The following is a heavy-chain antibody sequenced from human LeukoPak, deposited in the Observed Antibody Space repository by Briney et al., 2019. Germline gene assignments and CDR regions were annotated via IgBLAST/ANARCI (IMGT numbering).Heavy chain of an antibody. CDR2: IRSDSSYK. D-gene: IGHD2-21*02. V-gene: IGHV3-30*02. CDR3: AKSLAYCGGDCYSGLADY. CDR1: GFAFRNYG. Sequence: PGRSLRLSCAASGFAFRNYGMHWVRQAPGEGRGWVTFIRSDSSYKYYADSVKGRFTPSRDNSKNTPYLQMNSLRAEDTAVYYCAKSLAYCGGDCYSGLADYWGQGTLVTVSS. J-gene: IGHJ4*02.